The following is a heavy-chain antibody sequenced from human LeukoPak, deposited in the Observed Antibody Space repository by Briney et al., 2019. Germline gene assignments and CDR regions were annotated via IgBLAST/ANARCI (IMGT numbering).Heavy chain of an antibody. J-gene: IGHJ5*02. D-gene: IGHD3-16*01. V-gene: IGHV3-7*01. CDR1: GFTFNTYG. CDR2: IKQDGSEK. CDR3: ARDYVRPNRFDP. Sequence: GGSLRLSCAASGFTFNTYGMSWVRQAPGKGLEWVANIKQDGSEKYYVDSVKGRFTISRDNAKNSLYLQMNSLRAEDTAVYYCARDYVRPNRFDPWGQGTLVTVSS.